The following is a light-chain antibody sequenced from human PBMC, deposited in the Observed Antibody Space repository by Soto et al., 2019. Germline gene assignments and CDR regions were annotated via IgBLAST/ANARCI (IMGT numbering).Light chain of an antibody. CDR3: AAWDDSLNGYV. Sequence: QTVVTQPPSASGTPGQRVTISCSGGSSNIGTNAVNWYQQLPGTAPKLLIYNNNQRPSGVPDRFSGPKSGTSASLAISGLQSEDEADYYCAAWDDSLNGYVFGTGTKVTVL. V-gene: IGLV1-44*01. J-gene: IGLJ1*01. CDR2: NNN. CDR1: SSNIGTNA.